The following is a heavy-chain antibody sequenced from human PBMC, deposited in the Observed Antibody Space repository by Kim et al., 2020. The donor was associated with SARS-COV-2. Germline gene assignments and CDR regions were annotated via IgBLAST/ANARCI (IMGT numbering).Heavy chain of an antibody. Sequence: GGSLRLSCAVSGFTFSSFWMTWVRQAPGKGLEWVADIKPDGSETYYADSVKGRFTISRDNAQKSMYLQMNSLRAEDTAVYYCARARIDVWGQGTMVTVSS. J-gene: IGHJ6*02. CDR1: GFTFSSFW. D-gene: IGHD2-15*01. V-gene: IGHV3-7*03. CDR3: ARARIDV. CDR2: IKPDGSET.